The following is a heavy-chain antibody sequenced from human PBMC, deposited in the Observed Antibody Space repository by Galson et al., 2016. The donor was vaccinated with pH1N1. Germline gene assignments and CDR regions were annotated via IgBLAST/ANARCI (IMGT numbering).Heavy chain of an antibody. Sequence: QSGAEVTKPGESLKISCKGSGYILSTFWIGWVRQMPGKGLEWMGIVYPGDSDTRYNPSFKGQVTISVDKSISTAYLQWSSLKASDSAIYFCARHQSSSDDYFFYNMDVWGQGTTVTVSS. J-gene: IGHJ6*02. V-gene: IGHV5-51*01. CDR1: GYILSTFW. CDR3: ARHQSSSDDYFFYNMDV. D-gene: IGHD6-6*01. CDR2: VYPGDSDT.